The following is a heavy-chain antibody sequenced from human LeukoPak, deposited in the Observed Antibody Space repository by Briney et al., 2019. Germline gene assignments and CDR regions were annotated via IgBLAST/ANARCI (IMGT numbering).Heavy chain of an antibody. CDR2: IYTSGST. J-gene: IGHJ4*02. V-gene: IGHV4-4*07. CDR1: GGSISSYY. CDR3: ARVNNIVATVYYFDY. D-gene: IGHD5-12*01. Sequence: PSETLSLTCTVSGGSISSYYWSWIRQPAGKGLEWIGRIYTSGSTNYNPSLKSRVTMSVDTSKNQFSLKLSSVTAADTAVYYCARVNNIVATVYYFDYWGQGTLVTVSS.